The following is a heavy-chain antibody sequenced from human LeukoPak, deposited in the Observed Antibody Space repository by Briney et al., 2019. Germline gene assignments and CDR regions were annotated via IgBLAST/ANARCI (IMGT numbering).Heavy chain of an antibody. V-gene: IGHV3-48*02. CDR1: EFAFRSFS. CDR3: ARDFRAPRWFFDL. J-gene: IGHJ2*01. Sequence: GGSLRLSCAASEFAFRSFSMNWVRQAPGKGLEWVSYISDRSDTIYYADSVKGRFTISRDNVKNSLFLQMNSLRDEDTAVYYCARDFRAPRWFFDLWGRGTLVTVSS. CDR2: ISDRSDTI.